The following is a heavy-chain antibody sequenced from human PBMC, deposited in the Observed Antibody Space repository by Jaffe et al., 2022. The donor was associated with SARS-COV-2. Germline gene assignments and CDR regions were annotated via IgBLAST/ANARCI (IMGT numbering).Heavy chain of an antibody. CDR2: INHSGST. J-gene: IGHJ5*02. CDR1: GGSFSGYY. CDR3: ARGFPSSGWYRWFDP. V-gene: IGHV4-34*01. D-gene: IGHD6-19*01. Sequence: QVQLQQWGAGLLKPSETLSLTCAVYGGSFSGYYWSWIRQPPGKGLEWIGEINHSGSTNYNPSLKSRVTISVDTSKNQFSLKLSSVTAADTAVYYCARGFPSSGWYRWFDPWGQGTLVTVSS.